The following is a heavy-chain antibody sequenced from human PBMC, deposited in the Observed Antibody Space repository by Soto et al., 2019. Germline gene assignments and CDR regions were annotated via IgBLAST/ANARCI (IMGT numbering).Heavy chain of an antibody. CDR1: GGSISSSSYY. D-gene: IGHD4-17*01. CDR2: IYYSGST. J-gene: IGHJ4*02. Sequence: QLQLQESGPGLVKPSETLSLTCTVSGGSISSSSYYWGWIRQPPGKGLEWIGSIYYSGSTYYNPSLKRRVTISVDTSKNQFSLKLRYVTAADTAVYYCARHDYGDRPFDYWGQGTLVTVSS. CDR3: ARHDYGDRPFDY. V-gene: IGHV4-39*01.